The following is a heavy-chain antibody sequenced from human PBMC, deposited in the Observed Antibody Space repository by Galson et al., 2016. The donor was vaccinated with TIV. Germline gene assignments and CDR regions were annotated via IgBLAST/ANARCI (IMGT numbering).Heavy chain of an antibody. CDR3: ARTYDYGDKYYFGMDV. D-gene: IGHD4-17*01. Sequence: SLRLSCAASGFTFDDYAFHWVRQGPGKGLEWVSSITWNSDKIVYMDSVKGRITVSRDTSRNTLYLQMNSLRPEDTAVYYCARTYDYGDKYYFGMDVWGQGTTVTVSS. V-gene: IGHV3-9*01. CDR2: ITWNSDKI. CDR1: GFTFDDYA. J-gene: IGHJ6*02.